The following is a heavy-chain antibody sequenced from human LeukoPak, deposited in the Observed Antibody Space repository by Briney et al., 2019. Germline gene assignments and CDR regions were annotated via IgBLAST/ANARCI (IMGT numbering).Heavy chain of an antibody. CDR2: ISSSSSYI. Sequence: GGSLRLSCAASGFTFSSYSMNWVRRAPGKGLEWVSSISSSSSYIYYADSVKSRFTISRDNAKNSLYLQMNSLRAEDTAVYYCARETFYDSSGGFDYWGQGTLVTVSS. CDR3: ARETFYDSSGGFDY. D-gene: IGHD3-22*01. J-gene: IGHJ4*02. CDR1: GFTFSSYS. V-gene: IGHV3-21*01.